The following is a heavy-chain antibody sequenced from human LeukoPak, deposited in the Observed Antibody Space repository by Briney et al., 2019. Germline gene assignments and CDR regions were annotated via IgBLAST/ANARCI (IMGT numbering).Heavy chain of an antibody. V-gene: IGHV3-48*03. CDR1: GFTFSSYE. J-gene: IGHJ4*02. Sequence: GGSLRLSCAASGFTFSSYEMNWFRQAPGKGLEWVSYISSSGSTVYYADSVKGRFTISRDNAKNSLYLQMNSLRAEDTAVYYCARVGWFEQALDYWGQGTLVTVSS. CDR2: ISSSGSTV. CDR3: ARVGWFEQALDY. D-gene: IGHD3-10*01.